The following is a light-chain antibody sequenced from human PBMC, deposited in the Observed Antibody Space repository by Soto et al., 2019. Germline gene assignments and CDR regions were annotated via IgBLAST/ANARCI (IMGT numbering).Light chain of an antibody. V-gene: IGKV3-15*01. CDR1: QSVSGT. CDR3: QQYTDWPTT. Sequence: EIVMTQFPVTLSVSPGERATLSCWASQSVSGTVAWYQQKSGQAPRLLIHSVFTRATGVPARFSGGGSGTHFTLTITSLQSDDFGVYYCQQYTDWPTTFGQGTKVEIK. J-gene: IGKJ1*01. CDR2: SVF.